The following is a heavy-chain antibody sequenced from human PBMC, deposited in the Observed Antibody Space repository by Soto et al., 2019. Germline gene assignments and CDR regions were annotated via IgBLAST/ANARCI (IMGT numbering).Heavy chain of an antibody. D-gene: IGHD5-12*01. CDR1: GFTFSSYA. Sequence: QVQLVESGGGVVQPGRSLRLSCAASGFTFSSYAMHWVRQAPGKGLEWVAVISYDGSNKYYADSVKGRFTISRDNSKNTLYLQLNSLRAEDTAVYYCAGGHRVATLLDYCGQGTLVTVSS. CDR3: AGGHRVATLLDY. CDR2: ISYDGSNK. V-gene: IGHV3-30-3*01. J-gene: IGHJ4*02.